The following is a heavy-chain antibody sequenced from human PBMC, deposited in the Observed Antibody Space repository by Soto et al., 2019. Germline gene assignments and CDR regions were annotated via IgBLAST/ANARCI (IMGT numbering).Heavy chain of an antibody. CDR1: GFSLSTRGVG. V-gene: IGHV2-5*01. Sequence: SGPTLVKPAQTLTLTCTFSGFSLSTRGVGVGWIRQPPGKALEWLSLIYWNDDKRYSPSLKTRLSITKDTSKNQVVLTMTNMDPVDTATYYCAHNLPAALADNYWDVDYYFDYWGQGTLVTVSS. J-gene: IGHJ4*02. D-gene: IGHD3-16*01. CDR2: IYWNDDK. CDR3: AHNLPAALADNYWDVDYYFDY.